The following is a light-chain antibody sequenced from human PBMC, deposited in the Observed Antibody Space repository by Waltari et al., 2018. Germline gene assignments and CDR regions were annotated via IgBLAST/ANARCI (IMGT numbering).Light chain of an antibody. V-gene: IGLV2-14*03. J-gene: IGLJ2*01. CDR2: DVS. CDR3: TSYTSSSTLA. CDR1: SRDVGGYNY. Sequence: QSALTQPASVPGSPGPSITISCTGTSRDVGGYNYVSWYQQLPGKAPKIMIFDVSYRPSGVSSRFSGSKSGNTASLTISGLQAEDEADYYCTSYTSSSTLAFGGGTKLTVL.